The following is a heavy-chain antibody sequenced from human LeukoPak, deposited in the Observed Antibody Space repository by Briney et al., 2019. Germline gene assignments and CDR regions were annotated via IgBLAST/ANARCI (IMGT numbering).Heavy chain of an antibody. V-gene: IGHV3-21*01. J-gene: IGHJ4*02. CDR2: ISSSSSYI. Sequence: GGSLRLSCAASGFTFSSYSMNWVRQAPGKGLEWVSSISSSSSYINYADSMKGRFTISRDNAKNSLYLQMNSLRAEDTAVYYCARAFYDILTGLAYYFDYWGQGTLVTVSS. D-gene: IGHD3-9*01. CDR1: GFTFSSYS. CDR3: ARAFYDILTGLAYYFDY.